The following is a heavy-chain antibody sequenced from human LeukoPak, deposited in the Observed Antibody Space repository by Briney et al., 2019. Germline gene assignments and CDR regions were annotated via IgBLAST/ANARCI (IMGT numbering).Heavy chain of an antibody. J-gene: IGHJ3*02. CDR3: ARYGGGGFDAFDI. CDR1: GGSISSSSYS. V-gene: IGHV4-39*01. D-gene: IGHD4/OR15-4a*01. Sequence: SSETLSLTCTVSGGSISSSSYSWGWIRQPPGKGLEWIGSIYYSGSTYYNPSLKSRVTISVDTSKNQFSLKLSSVTAADTAVYYCARYGGGGFDAFDIWGQGTMVTVSS. CDR2: IYYSGST.